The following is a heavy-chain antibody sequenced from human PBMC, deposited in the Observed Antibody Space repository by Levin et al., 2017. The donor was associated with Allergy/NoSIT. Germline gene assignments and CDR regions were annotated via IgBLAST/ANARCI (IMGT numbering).Heavy chain of an antibody. CDR3: VRLGGADRADF. V-gene: IGHV3-74*01. D-gene: IGHD4-23*01. Sequence: GESLKISCAASGFPFSVYWMYWVRQPPGKGLEWLARIDSEGIGTSYVDSVRGRFIISRDNAANTLFLQMNTLTVDDTGPYYCVRLGGADRADFWGQGALVTVSS. CDR1: GFPFSVYW. CDR2: IDSEGIGT. J-gene: IGHJ4*02.